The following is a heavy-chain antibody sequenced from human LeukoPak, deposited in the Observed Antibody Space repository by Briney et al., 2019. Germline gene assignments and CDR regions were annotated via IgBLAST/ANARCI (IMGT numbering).Heavy chain of an antibody. CDR1: GGSFSDYY. Sequence: PSETLSLACAVYGGSFSDYYWTWIRQTPGKGLEWIGEINHSGSTNYNPSLKSRVTISVDTSKNQFSLKLSSETAADTAVYYCATRREVTSPTGYWGQGTLVTVSS. J-gene: IGHJ4*02. D-gene: IGHD2-21*02. CDR2: INHSGST. CDR3: ATRREVTSPTGY. V-gene: IGHV4-34*01.